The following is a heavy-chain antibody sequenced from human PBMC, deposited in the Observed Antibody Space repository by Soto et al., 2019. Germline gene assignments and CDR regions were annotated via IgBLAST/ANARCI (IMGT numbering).Heavy chain of an antibody. J-gene: IGHJ4*02. V-gene: IGHV3-74*01. CDR2: IHFDGSTT. CDR1: GFTFSSYW. Sequence: EVQLVESGGGLVQPGGSLRLSCAASGFTFSSYWMHWVRQVPGKGLVWVSRIHFDGSTTHYADSVKGRFTISRDNVKNTLSLQMNSLSAEDTAVYYCARDAYISGYYQFDYWGKGTLVTVSS. CDR3: ARDAYISGYYQFDY. D-gene: IGHD3-22*01.